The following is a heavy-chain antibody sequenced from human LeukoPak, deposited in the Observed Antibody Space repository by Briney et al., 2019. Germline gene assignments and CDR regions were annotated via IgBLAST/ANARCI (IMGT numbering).Heavy chain of an antibody. V-gene: IGHV1-18*04. CDR2: IKTDTGDT. D-gene: IGHD3-16*01. CDR1: GYTFTSYY. Sequence: ASVKVSCKASGYTFTSYYMHWVRQAPGQGLEWIGWIKTDTGDTKYAQTVQDRITLTSDTSTSTAYMEVRDLRSDDTAVYFCARVFGYYYFYMDAWGKGTTVIVSS. J-gene: IGHJ6*03. CDR3: ARVFGYYYFYMDA.